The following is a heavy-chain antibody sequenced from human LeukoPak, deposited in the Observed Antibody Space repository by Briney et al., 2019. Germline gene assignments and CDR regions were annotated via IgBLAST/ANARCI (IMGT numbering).Heavy chain of an antibody. CDR3: ARVEVRGVIVY. Sequence: PGGSLRLSCAASGFTFSSYAMHWVRQAPGKGLEWVAVISYDGSNKYYADSVKGRFTISRDNSKNTLYLQMNSLRAEDTAVYYCARVEVRGVIVYWGQGTLVTVSS. CDR2: ISYDGSNK. V-gene: IGHV3-30-3*01. CDR1: GFTFSSYA. J-gene: IGHJ4*02. D-gene: IGHD3-10*01.